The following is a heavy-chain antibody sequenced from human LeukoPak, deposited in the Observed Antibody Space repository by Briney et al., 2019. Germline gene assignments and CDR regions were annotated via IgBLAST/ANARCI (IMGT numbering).Heavy chain of an antibody. V-gene: IGHV3-23*01. Sequence: GGSLRLSCTAPGITFRSFALSWVRQAPGKGLEWVSTISDTTYYADSVRGRFTISRDDSKNTLYLQMNTLRAEDTAVYYCAKVVSGFHFDCWGQGTLVTVSS. CDR3: AKVVSGFHFDC. CDR1: GITFRSFA. D-gene: IGHD1-26*01. J-gene: IGHJ4*02. CDR2: ISDTT.